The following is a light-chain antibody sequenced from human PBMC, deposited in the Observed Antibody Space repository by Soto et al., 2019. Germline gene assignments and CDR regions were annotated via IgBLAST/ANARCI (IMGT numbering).Light chain of an antibody. Sequence: QSALTQPASVSGSPGQSINIYCTGTNSDVGGYDYVSWYKQYPGQAPKVIIYEVTYRPSGVSARFSGSKSGTTASLTISDLQTEDEADYYCSSYTTSTTWVFGGGTQLTVL. CDR3: SSYTTSTTWV. CDR1: NSDVGGYDY. V-gene: IGLV2-14*01. J-gene: IGLJ3*02. CDR2: EVT.